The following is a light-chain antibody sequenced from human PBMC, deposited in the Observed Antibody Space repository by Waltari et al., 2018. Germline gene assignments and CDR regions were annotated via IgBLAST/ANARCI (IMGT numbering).Light chain of an antibody. CDR3: QKYVNLPAT. CDR1: QSVGRF. CDR2: HAS. J-gene: IGKJ1*01. V-gene: IGKV3-20*01. Sequence: EIVLTQSPSTLSLSPGERATLSCRASQSVGRFLAWYQQKPGQAPRLLIYHASIRATGIADRFSGSGSGTDFSLTISGLEPEDFAVYYCQKYVNLPATFGQGTKVEIK.